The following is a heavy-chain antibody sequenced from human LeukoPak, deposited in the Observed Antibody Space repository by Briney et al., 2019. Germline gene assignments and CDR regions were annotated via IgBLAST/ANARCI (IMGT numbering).Heavy chain of an antibody. V-gene: IGHV1-69*05. J-gene: IGHJ3*02. CDR3: ARDRDYGGNHGAFDI. CDR1: GGTFSSYA. D-gene: IGHD4-23*01. CDR2: IIPIFGTA. Sequence: GASVTVSCKASGGTFSSYAISWVRQAPGQGREWMGGIIPIFGTANYAQKSQGRVTITTDESTSTAYMELSSLRSEDTAVSYCARDRDYGGNHGAFDIWGQGTMVTVSS.